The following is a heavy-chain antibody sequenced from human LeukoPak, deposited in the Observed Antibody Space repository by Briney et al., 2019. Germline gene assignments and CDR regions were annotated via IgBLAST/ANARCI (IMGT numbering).Heavy chain of an antibody. Sequence: TSETLSLTCTVSGGSISSYYWSWIRQPPGKGLEWIGYIYHSGSTYYNPSLKSRVTISVDRSKNQFSLKLSSVTVADTAVYYCARANYYDSSGLFDYWGQGTLVTVSS. V-gene: IGHV4-59*01. J-gene: IGHJ4*02. D-gene: IGHD3-22*01. CDR3: ARANYYDSSGLFDY. CDR2: IYHSGST. CDR1: GGSISSYY.